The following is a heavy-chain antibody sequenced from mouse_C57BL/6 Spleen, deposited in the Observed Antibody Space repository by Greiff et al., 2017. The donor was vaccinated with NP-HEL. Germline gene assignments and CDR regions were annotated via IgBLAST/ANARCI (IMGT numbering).Heavy chain of an antibody. CDR1: GFTFSDYG. V-gene: IGHV5-17*01. CDR2: ISSGSSTI. CDR3: ARHGSSYRYYDV. J-gene: IGHJ1*03. Sequence: EVQLQQSGGGLVKPGGSLKLSCAASGFTFSDYGMHWVRQAPEKGLEWVAYISSGSSTIYYADTVKGRFTISRDNAKNTLFLQMTSLRSEDTAMYYCARHGSSYRYYDVWGTGTTVTVSS. D-gene: IGHD1-1*01.